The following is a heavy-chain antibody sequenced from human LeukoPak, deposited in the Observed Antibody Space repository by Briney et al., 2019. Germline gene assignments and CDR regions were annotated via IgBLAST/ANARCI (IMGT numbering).Heavy chain of an antibody. CDR2: ISSSSSYI. Sequence: PGGSLRLSCAASGFTFSSYEMIWVRQAPGKGLEWVSFISSSSSYIYYADSVKGRFTISRDNAKNSLYLQMNSLRAEDTAVYYCARVAPHVDYWGQGTLVTVSS. CDR3: ARVAPHVDY. V-gene: IGHV3-21*01. CDR1: GFTFSSYE. J-gene: IGHJ4*02.